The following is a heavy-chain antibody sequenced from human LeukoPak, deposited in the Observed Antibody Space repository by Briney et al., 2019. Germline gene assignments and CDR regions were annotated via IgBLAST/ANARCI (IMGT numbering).Heavy chain of an antibody. CDR1: GGSIGSYY. D-gene: IGHD2-2*01. J-gene: IGHJ6*03. V-gene: IGHV4-59*08. CDR2: IYYTGST. CDR3: ARHGRSSTSPPDYYYYYYMDV. Sequence: SETLSLTCTVSGGSIGSYYWSWIRQPPGKGLEWIGFIYYTGSTNYKSSLKSRVTISLDTSKNQFSLKLSSVTAADTAVYYCARHGRSSTSPPDYYYYYYMDVWGQGTTVTVSS.